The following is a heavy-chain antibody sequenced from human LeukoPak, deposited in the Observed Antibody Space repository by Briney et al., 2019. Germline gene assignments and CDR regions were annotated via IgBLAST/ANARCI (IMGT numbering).Heavy chain of an antibody. V-gene: IGHV4-30-2*02. CDR2: IYHSGST. CDR3: ARHSYLNGCFGY. CDR1: GGSISSGGYY. D-gene: IGHD4/OR15-4a*01. J-gene: IGHJ4*02. Sequence: SETLSLTCTVSGGSISSGGYYWSWIRQPPGKGLEWIGYIYHSGSTYYYPSLKSRVTISVDTSKNQFSLNLSSVTAADTAVYYCARHSYLNGCFGYWGQGTLVTVSS.